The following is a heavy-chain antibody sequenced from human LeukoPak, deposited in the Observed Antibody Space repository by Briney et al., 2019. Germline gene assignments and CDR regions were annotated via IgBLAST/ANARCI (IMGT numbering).Heavy chain of an antibody. D-gene: IGHD3-10*01. Sequence: GGSLRLSCAHCGPTLCSYWMHWFLQAPGKGLVWVSRINSDGSSTRYADSVKGRFTISRDNAKNTLYLQMNSLRAEDTAVYYCAELTSMVEQYWGQGTLVTVSS. CDR3: AELTSMVEQY. CDR1: GPTLCSYW. CDR2: INSDGSST. J-gene: IGHJ4*02. V-gene: IGHV3-74*01.